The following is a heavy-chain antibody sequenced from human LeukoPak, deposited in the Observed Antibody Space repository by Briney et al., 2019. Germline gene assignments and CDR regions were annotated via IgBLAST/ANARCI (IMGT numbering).Heavy chain of an antibody. V-gene: IGHV4-34*01. CDR2: INHSGST. CDR1: GGSFSGYY. J-gene: IGHJ4*02. D-gene: IGHD3-10*01. Sequence: SETLSLTCAVYGGSFSGYYWSWIRQPPGKGLEWIGEINHSGSTNYNPSLKSRVTISVDTSKNQFSLKLSSVTAADTAVYYCARPGYGSGSYYLRYWGQGTLVTVSS. CDR3: ARPGYGSGSYYLRY.